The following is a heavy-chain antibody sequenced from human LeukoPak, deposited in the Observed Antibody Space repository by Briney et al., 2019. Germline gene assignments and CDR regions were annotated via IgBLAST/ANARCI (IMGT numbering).Heavy chain of an antibody. J-gene: IGHJ3*02. V-gene: IGHV4-59*01. D-gene: IGHD1-26*01. CDR2: IYYTGST. CDR1: GGSMSDYY. CDR3: ARDYSMTHAFDI. Sequence: SETLSLTCTVSGGSMSDYYWSWLRQPPGKGLEWIGYIYYTGSTNYNPSLKSRVTISIDTSKNQFSLKLSSVTAADTALYYCARDYSMTHAFDIWGQGTLVTVSS.